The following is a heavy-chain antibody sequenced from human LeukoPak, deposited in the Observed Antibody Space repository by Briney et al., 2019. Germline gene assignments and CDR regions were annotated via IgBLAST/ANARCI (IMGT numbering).Heavy chain of an antibody. J-gene: IGHJ6*02. CDR3: AIGGRYCTNGVCYSRGYYYYGMDV. CDR2: ISGSGGST. V-gene: IGHV3-23*01. D-gene: IGHD2-8*01. Sequence: GGSLRLSCAASGFTFSSYAMSWVRQAPGKGLEWVSAISGSGGSTYYAHSVKGRFTISRDNSKNTLYLQMNSLRAEDTAVYYCAIGGRYCTNGVCYSRGYYYYGMDVWGQGTTVTVSS. CDR1: GFTFSSYA.